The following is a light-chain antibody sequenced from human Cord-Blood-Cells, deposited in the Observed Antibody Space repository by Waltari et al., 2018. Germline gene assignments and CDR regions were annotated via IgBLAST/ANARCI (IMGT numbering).Light chain of an antibody. CDR1: QSVSRSY. CDR2: GAS. V-gene: IGKV3-20*01. CDR3: QQYGSSPTWT. J-gene: IGKJ1*01. Sequence: EIVLTHSPGTLSLSAGQSATLSCRASQSVSRSYLACYQQKPSPPPRLPIYGASSRAPGIPDRCSGSGSGTDFTLTLSRLEPEDFAVYYCQQYGSSPTWTFGQGTKVEIK.